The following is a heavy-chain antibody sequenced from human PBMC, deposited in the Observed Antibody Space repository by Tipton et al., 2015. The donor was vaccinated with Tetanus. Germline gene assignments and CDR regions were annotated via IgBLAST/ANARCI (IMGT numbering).Heavy chain of an antibody. CDR3: ARVVEVAVAGMGLYYYYGMDV. CDR1: GGSINPYY. Sequence: TLSLTCTVSGGSINPYYWSWIRQPPGKGLEWIGNVYSSGSTYYNPSLKGRVTISVDTSKNQFSLKLSSVTAADTAVYYCARVVEVAVAGMGLYYYYGMDVWGQGTTVTVSS. CDR2: VYSSGST. V-gene: IGHV4-59*12. D-gene: IGHD6-19*01. J-gene: IGHJ6*02.